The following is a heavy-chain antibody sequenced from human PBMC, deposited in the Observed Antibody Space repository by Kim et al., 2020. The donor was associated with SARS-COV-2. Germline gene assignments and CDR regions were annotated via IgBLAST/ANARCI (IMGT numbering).Heavy chain of an antibody. CDR1: GFTFSSYE. Sequence: GGSLRLSCAASGFTFSSYEMNWVRQAPGKGLEWVSYISSSGSTIYYADSVKGRFTISRDNDKNSLYLQMNSLRAEDTAVYYCARVSSSWRRYYYYYGMDVWGQGTTVTVSS. CDR2: ISSSGSTI. J-gene: IGHJ6*02. CDR3: ARVSSSWRRYYYYYGMDV. D-gene: IGHD6-13*01. V-gene: IGHV3-48*03.